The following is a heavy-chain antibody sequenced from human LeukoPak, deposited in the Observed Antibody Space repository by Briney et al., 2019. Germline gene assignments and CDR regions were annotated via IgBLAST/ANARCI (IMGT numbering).Heavy chain of an antibody. V-gene: IGHV3-48*03. CDR1: GSIFTSYA. J-gene: IGHJ4*02. D-gene: IGHD6-13*01. CDR3: ARDARIAAEAFDY. CDR2: ISSSGSTI. Sequence: PGGSLRLSCAASGSIFTSYAMNWVRQAPGKGLEWVSYISSSGSTIYYADSVKGRFTISRDNAKNSLYLQMNSLRAEDTAVYYCARDARIAAEAFDYWGQGTLVTVSS.